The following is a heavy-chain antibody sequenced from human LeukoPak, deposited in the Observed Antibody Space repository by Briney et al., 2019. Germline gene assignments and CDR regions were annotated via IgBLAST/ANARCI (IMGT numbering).Heavy chain of an antibody. CDR2: ISYDGSNK. V-gene: IGHV3-30*03. J-gene: IGHJ6*04. CDR3: ARDRYGSGSKQTVDV. CDR1: GFAFSSYG. D-gene: IGHD3-10*01. Sequence: PGGSLRLSCAASGFAFSSYGMHWVRQAPGKGLEWVAVISYDGSNKYYADSVKGRFTISRDNARNTLFLQMNSLRAEDTAVYYCARDRYGSGSKQTVDVWGKGTTVTISS.